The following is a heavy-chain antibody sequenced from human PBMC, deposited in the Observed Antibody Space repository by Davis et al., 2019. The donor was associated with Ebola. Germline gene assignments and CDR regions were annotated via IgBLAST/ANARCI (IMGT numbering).Heavy chain of an antibody. CDR3: TRSPVDY. CDR2: IRSKANSYAT. V-gene: IGHV3-73*01. Sequence: GESLKISCAASGFTFSGSAMHWVRQASGKGLEWVGRIRSKANSYATAYAASVKGRFTISRDDSKNTAYLQMNSLKTEDTAVYYCTRSPVDYWGQGTLVTVSS. J-gene: IGHJ4*02. CDR1: GFTFSGSA.